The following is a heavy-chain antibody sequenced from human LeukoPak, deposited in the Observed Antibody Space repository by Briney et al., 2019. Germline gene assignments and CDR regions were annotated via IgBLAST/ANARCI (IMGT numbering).Heavy chain of an antibody. CDR1: GGSISSSNW. CDR2: IYHSGST. V-gene: IGHV4-4*02. J-gene: IGHJ4*02. Sequence: NTSGTLSLTCAVSGGSISSSNWWSWVRQPPGKGLEWIGEIYHSGSTNYNPSLKSRVTISVDKSKNQFSLKLSSVTAADTAVYYCATKPSYYYDSSGYSVDYWGQGTLVTVSS. D-gene: IGHD3-22*01. CDR3: ATKPSYYYDSSGYSVDY.